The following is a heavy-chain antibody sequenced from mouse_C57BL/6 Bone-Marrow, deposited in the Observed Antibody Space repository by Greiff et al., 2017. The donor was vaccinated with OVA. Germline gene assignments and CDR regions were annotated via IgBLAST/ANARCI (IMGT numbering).Heavy chain of an antibody. V-gene: IGHV10-1*01. Sequence: EVQLVESGGGLVQPKGSLKLSCAASGFSFNTYAMNWVRQAPGKGLEWVATIRSKSNNYANYYADSVKDRFTITKDDAETMLYLQMNNLETEDTAMYYCVRQYCSCYFDYWGQGTTLTVSS. CDR2: IRSKSNNYAN. CDR3: VRQYCSCYFDY. CDR1: GFSFNTYA. J-gene: IGHJ2*01. D-gene: IGHD2-12*01.